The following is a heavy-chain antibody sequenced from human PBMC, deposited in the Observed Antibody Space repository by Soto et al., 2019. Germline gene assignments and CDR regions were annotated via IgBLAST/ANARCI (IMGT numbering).Heavy chain of an antibody. CDR3: AKAGTHSYFDY. Sequence: PGGSLRLSCAASGFTFSIYAMNWVRQAPGKGLEWVSALSTSGGSTCYADSVKGRFTISRDNSKNTLYLQMNSLRAEDTAMYYCAKAGTHSYFDYWGQGTLVTVLL. D-gene: IGHD1-1*01. J-gene: IGHJ4*02. CDR2: LSTSGGST. V-gene: IGHV3-23*01. CDR1: GFTFSIYA.